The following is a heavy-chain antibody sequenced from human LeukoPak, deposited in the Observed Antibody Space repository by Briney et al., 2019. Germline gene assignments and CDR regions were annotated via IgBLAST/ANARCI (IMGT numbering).Heavy chain of an antibody. D-gene: IGHD2-15*01. CDR3: AREVVSSPTYFDS. CDR1: GFTVSGSY. J-gene: IGHJ4*02. V-gene: IGHV3-53*01. Sequence: GGSLRLSCAASGFTVSGSYMYWVRQAPGKGLEWVSFFYRGDSTYYAESVRGRFTISRDNSKNTLYLLMNSLIPEDTAVYHCAREVVSSPTYFDSWGQGTLVTVSS. CDR2: FYRGDST.